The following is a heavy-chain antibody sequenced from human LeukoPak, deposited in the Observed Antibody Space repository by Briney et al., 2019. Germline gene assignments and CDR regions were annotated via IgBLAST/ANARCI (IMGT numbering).Heavy chain of an antibody. V-gene: IGHV4-34*01. CDR1: GGSFSGYY. CDR2: INHSGST. Sequence: PSETLSLTCAVYGGSFSGYYWSWIRQPPGKGLEWIGEINHSGSTNYNPSLKSRVTISVDTSKNQFSLKLSSVTAADTAVYYCARVYSSSSGGSIDYWGQGTLVTVSS. CDR3: ARVYSSSSGGSIDY. D-gene: IGHD6-6*01. J-gene: IGHJ4*02.